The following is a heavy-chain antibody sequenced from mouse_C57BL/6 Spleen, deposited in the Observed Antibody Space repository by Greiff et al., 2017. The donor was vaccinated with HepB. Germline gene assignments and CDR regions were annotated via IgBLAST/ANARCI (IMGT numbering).Heavy chain of an antibody. CDR1: GFSLTSYG. V-gene: IGHV2-2*01. CDR2: IWSGGST. D-gene: IGHD2-9*01. Sequence: QVQLKQSGPGLVQPSQSLSITCTVSGFSLTSYGVHWVRQSPGKGLEWLGVIWSGGSTDYNAAFIPRLSISKDNSKSQVFFKMNSLQADDTAIYYCARKPSYGYDEGYWYFDVWGTGTTVTVSS. CDR3: ARKPSYGYDEGYWYFDV. J-gene: IGHJ1*03.